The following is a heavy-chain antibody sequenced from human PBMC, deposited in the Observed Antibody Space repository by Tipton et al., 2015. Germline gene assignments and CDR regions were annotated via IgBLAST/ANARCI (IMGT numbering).Heavy chain of an antibody. CDR1: SDSINKYY. D-gene: IGHD3-9*01. V-gene: IGHV4-59*08. Sequence: TLSLTCTVSSDSINKYYWSWIRQPPGKELQWIGYIQYSGGTNYNPSLESRVSMSRDTSKNHFSLKLTSVTAAATAVYYCACQDYDSLTRDYQTVDYWGQGTLDTVSS. CDR3: ACQDYDSLTRDYQTVDY. J-gene: IGHJ4*02. CDR2: IQYSGGT.